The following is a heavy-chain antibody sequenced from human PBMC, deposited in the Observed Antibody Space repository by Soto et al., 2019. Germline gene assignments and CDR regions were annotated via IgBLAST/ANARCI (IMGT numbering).Heavy chain of an antibody. V-gene: IGHV1-69*13. D-gene: IGHD2-15*01. CDR1: GGTFSSYA. CDR2: IIPIFGTA. J-gene: IGHJ5*02. Sequence: GASVKVSCKASGGTFSSYAISWVRQAPGQGLEWMGGIIPIFGTANYAQKFQGRVTITADESTSTAYMELSSLRSEDTAVYYCARSLGYCSGGSCYSGPPPWFDPWGQGTLVTVS. CDR3: ARSLGYCSGGSCYSGPPPWFDP.